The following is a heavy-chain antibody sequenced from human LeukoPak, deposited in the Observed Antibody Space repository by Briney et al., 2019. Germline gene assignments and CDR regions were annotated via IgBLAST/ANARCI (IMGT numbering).Heavy chain of an antibody. CDR2: IYYSGST. CDR1: GGSISSSSYY. V-gene: IGHV4-39*01. J-gene: IGHJ4*02. D-gene: IGHD4-17*01. CDR3: AGSGPTVSSPYYFDY. Sequence: SETLSLTCTVSGGSISSSSYYWGWIRQPPGKGLEWIGSIYYSGSTYYNPSLKSRVTISVDTSENQFSLKLSSVTAADTAVYYCAGSGPTVSSPYYFDYWGQGTLVTVSS.